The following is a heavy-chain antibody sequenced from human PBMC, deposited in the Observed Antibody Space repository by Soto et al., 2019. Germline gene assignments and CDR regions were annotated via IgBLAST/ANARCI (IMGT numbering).Heavy chain of an antibody. Sequence: EVQLVESGGGLVQPGRSLRLSCTASGFTFGDFGMSWFRQAPGKGLEWVGFIRREAYGGTTEYAASVKGRFTISRDDSKSIANLQMNSLKTEVSAVYYCSREADSTGYYPGCYDHWCQGTLVTVSS. CDR1: GFTFGDFG. J-gene: IGHJ4*02. CDR3: SREADSTGYYPGCYDH. D-gene: IGHD3-22*01. V-gene: IGHV3-49*03. CDR2: IRREAYGGTT.